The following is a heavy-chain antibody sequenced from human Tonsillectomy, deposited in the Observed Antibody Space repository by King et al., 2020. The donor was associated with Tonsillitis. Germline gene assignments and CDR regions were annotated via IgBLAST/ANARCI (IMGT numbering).Heavy chain of an antibody. CDR2: VYYSGST. CDR3: ARRGYGDPLFDY. Sequence: QLQESGPGLVKPSETLSLTCTVSGGSISSGNYYWGWIRQPPGQGLEWIGSVYYSGSTYYNPSLKSRVTISVDTSKNQFSLKLNSVTAADTAVYYCARRGYGDPLFDYWGQGTLVTVSS. CDR1: GGSISSGNYY. D-gene: IGHD4-17*01. J-gene: IGHJ4*02. V-gene: IGHV4-39*07.